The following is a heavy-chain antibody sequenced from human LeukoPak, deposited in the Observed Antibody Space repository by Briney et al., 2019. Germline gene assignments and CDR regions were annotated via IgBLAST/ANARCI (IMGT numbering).Heavy chain of an antibody. CDR1: GYTFTGYY. CDR3: ARVGGDYVSFDY. J-gene: IGHJ4*02. CDR2: INGNSGGT. D-gene: IGHD4-17*01. V-gene: IGHV1-2*02. Sequence: ASVKVSCKASGYTFTGYYMHWVRQAPGQGLEWMGWINGNSGGTKYAQKLQGRVTMTTDTSTSTAYMELRSLRSDDTAVYYCARVGGDYVSFDYWGQGTLVTVSS.